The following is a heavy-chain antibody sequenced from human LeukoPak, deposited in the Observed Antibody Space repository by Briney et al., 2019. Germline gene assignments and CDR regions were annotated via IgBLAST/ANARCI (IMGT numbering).Heavy chain of an antibody. D-gene: IGHD3-10*01. CDR3: ARDGPELRVTMVRGVITYDAFDI. CDR1: GGSISSYY. CDR2: IYSSGST. J-gene: IGHJ3*02. Sequence: PSETLSLTCTVSGGSISSYYWSWIRQPPGKGLGWIGFIYSSGSTNYNPSLKSRVTISVDTSKNQFSLKLSSVTAADTAVYYCARDGPELRVTMVRGVITYDAFDIWGQGTMVTVSS. V-gene: IGHV4-59*01.